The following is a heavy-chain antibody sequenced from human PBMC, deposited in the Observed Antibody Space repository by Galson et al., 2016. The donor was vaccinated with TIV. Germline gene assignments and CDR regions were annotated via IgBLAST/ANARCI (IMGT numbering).Heavy chain of an antibody. CDR1: GFTFDDYG. V-gene: IGHV3-20*04. CDR2: IKWNGESR. CDR3: ARGGGSYYAVDS. J-gene: IGHJ4*02. D-gene: IGHD1-26*01. Sequence: SLRLSCAASGFTFDDYGMSWVRQAPGKGLEWVSGIKWNGESRRYVDSVRGRFTISRDNAKNSLYLQMNSLRAEDTALYYCARGGGSYYAVDSWGQGTLVIGSS.